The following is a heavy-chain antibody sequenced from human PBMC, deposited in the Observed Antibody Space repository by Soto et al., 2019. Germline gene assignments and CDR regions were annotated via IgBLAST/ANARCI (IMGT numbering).Heavy chain of an antibody. D-gene: IGHD6-19*01. CDR3: ARIHHRAVAGTLIDY. J-gene: IGHJ4*02. CDR2: IFSNDEK. V-gene: IGHV2-26*01. Sequence: QVTLKESGPVLVKPTETLTLTCTVSGFSLSNARMGVSWIRQPPGKALEWLAHIFSNDEKSYSTSLKSRLTISKDTSKSQVVLTMTNMDPVDTATYYCARIHHRAVAGTLIDYWGQGTLVTVSS. CDR1: GFSLSNARMG.